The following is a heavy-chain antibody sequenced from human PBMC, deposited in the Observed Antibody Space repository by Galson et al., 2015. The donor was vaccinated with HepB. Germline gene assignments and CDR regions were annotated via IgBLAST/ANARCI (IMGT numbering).Heavy chain of an antibody. CDR1: GGTFSSYA. V-gene: IGHV1-69*13. CDR2: IIPIFGTA. J-gene: IGHJ3*02. D-gene: IGHD3-22*01. CDR3: ARQPGYYYDSSGYYSDAFDI. Sequence: SVKVSCKASGGTFSSYAISWVRQAPGQGLEWMGGIIPIFGTANYAQKFQGRVTITADESTSTAYMELSSLRSEDTAMYYCARQPGYYYDSSGYYSDAFDIWGQGTMVTVSS.